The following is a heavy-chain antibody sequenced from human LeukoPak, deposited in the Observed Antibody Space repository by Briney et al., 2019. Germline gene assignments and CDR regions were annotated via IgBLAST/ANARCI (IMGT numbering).Heavy chain of an antibody. CDR1: GFTFSDYY. CDR3: VGYAVGPGLAAY. CDR2: ISNSGNII. J-gene: IGHJ4*02. D-gene: IGHD1-26*01. Sequence: PGGSLRLSCAASGFTFSDYYMSWIRQTPGKGLEWISYISNSGNIIYYADSVKGRFTISRDNAKNSLYLQMNSLRADDTAVYYCVGYAVGPGLAAYWGQGTLVTVS. V-gene: IGHV3-11*01.